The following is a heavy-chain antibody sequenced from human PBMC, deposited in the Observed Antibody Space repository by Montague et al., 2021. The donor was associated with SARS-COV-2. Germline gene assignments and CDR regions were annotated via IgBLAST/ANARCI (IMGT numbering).Heavy chain of an antibody. CDR1: GFTFSNAW. V-gene: IGHV3-15*01. CDR3: TTPLGYCSSTSCFIGGFDY. D-gene: IGHD2-2*01. J-gene: IGHJ4*02. CDR2: IKSKTDGGTT. Sequence: SLRLSCSASGFTFSNAWMSWVRQAPGRGLEWVGRIKSKTDGGTTDYAAPVKGRFTISRDDSKNTLYLQMNSLKTEDTAVYYCTTPLGYCSSTSCFIGGFDYWGQGTLVTVSS.